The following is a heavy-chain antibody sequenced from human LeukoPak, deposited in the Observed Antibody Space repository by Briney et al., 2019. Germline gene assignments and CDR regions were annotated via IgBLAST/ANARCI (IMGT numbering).Heavy chain of an antibody. CDR1: GFTISNYW. J-gene: IGHJ4*02. CDR3: ARDLDY. Sequence: GGSLRLSCAASGFTISNYWMDWVRQAPGKGLEWVANVKPDGGDKYYADSVKGRFTISRDNAKNSLFLEMNSLRAEDTAVYYCARDLDYWGQGTLVTVSA. CDR2: VKPDGGDK. V-gene: IGHV3-7*05.